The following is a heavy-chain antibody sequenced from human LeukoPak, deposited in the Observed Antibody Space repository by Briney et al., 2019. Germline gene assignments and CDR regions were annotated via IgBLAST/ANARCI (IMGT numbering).Heavy chain of an antibody. CDR3: AGAPNQHYFDY. CDR1: SGSITSYY. J-gene: IGHJ4*02. CDR2: IYYTGTA. V-gene: IGHV4-59*01. Sequence: SETLSLTCTVSSGSITSYYWKWIRQSPGKGLEYIGHIYYTGTADYNPSLKSRVTMSVDTSKNQFSLRLMSVTASDTAVYFCAGAPNQHYFDYWGQGTLVTVSS.